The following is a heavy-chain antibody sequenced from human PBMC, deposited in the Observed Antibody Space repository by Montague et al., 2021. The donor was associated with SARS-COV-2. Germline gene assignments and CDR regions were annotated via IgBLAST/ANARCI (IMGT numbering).Heavy chain of an antibody. CDR3: ASPTYYYDSSGSDAFDI. CDR2: IYYSGST. V-gene: IGHV4-59*05. CDR1: GGSISSYY. Sequence: SETLSLTCTVSGGSISSYYWSWIRQPAGKGLEWIGRIYYSGSTYYNPSLKSRVTISVDTSKNQFSLKLGSVTAADTAVYYCASPTYYYDSSGSDAFDIWGQGTMVTVSS. D-gene: IGHD3-22*01. J-gene: IGHJ3*02.